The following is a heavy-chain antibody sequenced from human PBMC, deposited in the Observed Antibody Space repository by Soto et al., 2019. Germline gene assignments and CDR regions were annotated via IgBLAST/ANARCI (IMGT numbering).Heavy chain of an antibody. CDR3: ARALHTLDY. Sequence: LRLSCAVSGFTFSDYWMSWVRQAPGKGLEWVANIKQDGNEKYYVDSVKGRFTISRDNAKNSLYLQMNSLRAEDTAVYYCARALHTLDYWGQGTLVTVSS. CDR2: IKQDGNEK. D-gene: IGHD2-2*02. J-gene: IGHJ4*02. V-gene: IGHV3-7*01. CDR1: GFTFSDYW.